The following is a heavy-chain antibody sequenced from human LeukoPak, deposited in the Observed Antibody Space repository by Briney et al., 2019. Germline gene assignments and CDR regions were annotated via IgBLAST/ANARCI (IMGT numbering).Heavy chain of an antibody. J-gene: IGHJ4*02. CDR1: GFTFDDYA. Sequence: GGSLRLSCAASGFTFDDYAMHWVRQAPGKGLEWVSGISWNSGSIGYADSVKGRFTISRDNAKNSLYLQMNSLRAEDTALYYCAKDIVYWGQGTLVTVSS. V-gene: IGHV3-9*01. CDR3: AKDIVY. CDR2: ISWNSGSI.